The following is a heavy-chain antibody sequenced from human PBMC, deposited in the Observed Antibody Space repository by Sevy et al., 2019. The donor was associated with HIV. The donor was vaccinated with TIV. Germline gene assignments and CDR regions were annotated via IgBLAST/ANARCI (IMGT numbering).Heavy chain of an antibody. CDR1: GGSFSGYY. J-gene: IGHJ3*02. D-gene: IGHD2-2*01. V-gene: IGHV4-34*01. CDR2: INHSGST. CDR3: ARHCSSTSCSHAFDI. Sequence: SETLSLTCAVYGGSFSGYYWSWILQPPGKGLEWIGEINHSGSTNYNPSLKSRVTISGDTSKNQFSLKLSSVTAADTAVYYCARHCSSTSCSHAFDIWGQGTMVTVSS.